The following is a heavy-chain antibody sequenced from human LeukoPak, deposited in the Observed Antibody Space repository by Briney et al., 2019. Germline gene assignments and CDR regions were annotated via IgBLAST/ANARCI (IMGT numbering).Heavy chain of an antibody. D-gene: IGHD4-23*01. CDR2: ISAYNGNT. Sequence: ASVKVSCEASGYTFTSYGISWVRQAPGQGLEWMGWISAYNGNTNHAQKLQGRVTMTTDTSTSTVYMELRSLRSDDTAVYYCARGSGVVKGNPSWFDPWGQGTLVTVSS. J-gene: IGHJ5*02. CDR1: GYTFTSYG. CDR3: ARGSGVVKGNPSWFDP. V-gene: IGHV1-18*01.